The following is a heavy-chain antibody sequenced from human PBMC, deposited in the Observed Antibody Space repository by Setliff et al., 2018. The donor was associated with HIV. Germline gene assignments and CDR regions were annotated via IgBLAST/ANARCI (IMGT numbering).Heavy chain of an antibody. CDR2: INHSGST. CDR1: GGSFSGYY. Sequence: PSETLSLTCAVYGGSFSGYYWSWIRQPPGKGLEWIGEINHSGSTNYNPSLKSRVTISVDMSKNQFSLKLSSVTAAATAVYYCARGVPLLPPHYWGQGTLVTVSS. D-gene: IGHD2-21*02. V-gene: IGHV4-34*01. J-gene: IGHJ4*02. CDR3: ARGVPLLPPHY.